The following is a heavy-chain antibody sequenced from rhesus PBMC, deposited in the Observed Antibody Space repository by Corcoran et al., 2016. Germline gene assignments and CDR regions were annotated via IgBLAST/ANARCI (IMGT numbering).Heavy chain of an antibody. D-gene: IGHD1-20*01. CDR3: ARNLEQRGGK. CDR2: IGGSSGRT. V-gene: IGHV4-165*02. J-gene: IGHJ4*01. Sequence: QVQLQESGPGLVKPSETLSLTCAVSGGSISGYYWNWIRQPPGKGLEGIGYIGGSSGRTYDTPSLKSRGPISTDTSKSQFSLKLSSVTAADTAVYYCARNLEQRGGKWGQGVLVTVSS. CDR1: GGSISGYY.